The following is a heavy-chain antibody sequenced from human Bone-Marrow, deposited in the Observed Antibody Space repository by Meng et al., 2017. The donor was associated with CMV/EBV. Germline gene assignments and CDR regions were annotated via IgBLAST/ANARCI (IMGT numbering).Heavy chain of an antibody. V-gene: IGHV1-2*02. J-gene: IGHJ4*02. D-gene: IGHD3-16*01. CDR1: GYAVNGYY. CDR2: ITTSTGST. Sequence: KVSCKTSGYAVNGYYLHWVRQAYERGLEWMGWITTSTGSTNYAQKFQGRVTMTRDTSISTAYLELSRLRSDDTAVYYCARGDNVDYWGQGTLVTVSS. CDR3: ARGDNVDY.